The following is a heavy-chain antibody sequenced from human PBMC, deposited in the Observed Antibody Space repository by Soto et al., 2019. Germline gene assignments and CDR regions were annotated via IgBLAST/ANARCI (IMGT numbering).Heavy chain of an antibody. D-gene: IGHD6-13*01. Sequence: EVQLVESGGGLVKPGGSLRLSCAASGFTFSNAWMSWVRQAPGKGLEWVGRIKSKTDGGTTDDAAPVKGRFTISRDDSNNTLYLQMNSLKTEDTAVYYCTTDGPGTGFDYWGQGTLVTVSS. V-gene: IGHV3-15*01. CDR1: GFTFSNAW. CDR2: IKSKTDGGTT. CDR3: TTDGPGTGFDY. J-gene: IGHJ4*02.